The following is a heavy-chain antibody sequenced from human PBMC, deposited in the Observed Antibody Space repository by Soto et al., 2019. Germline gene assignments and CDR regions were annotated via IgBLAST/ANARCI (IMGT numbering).Heavy chain of an antibody. V-gene: IGHV3-23*01. D-gene: IGHD3-10*01. CDR3: AKGRGGSGSLTPRVDC. J-gene: IGHJ4*02. Sequence: EVQLLESGGGLVQPGGSLRLSCAASGFTFNNYAMSWVRQAPGKGLEWVAAISGGGDNTSYADSVKGRFTVSRDGSKNTRYLQMNSLRAEDTAVYYCAKGRGGSGSLTPRVDCWGQVTLGTVSS. CDR1: GFTFNNYA. CDR2: ISGGGDNT.